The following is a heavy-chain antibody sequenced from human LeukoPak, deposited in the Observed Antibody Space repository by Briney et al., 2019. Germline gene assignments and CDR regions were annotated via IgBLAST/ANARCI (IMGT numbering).Heavy chain of an antibody. CDR1: GYTFTSYG. CDR3: ARVGLRITMIVVVISAFDI. CDR2: ISAYNGNT. V-gene: IGHV1-18*01. Sequence: ASVKVSCKASGYTFTSYGISWVRQAPGQGLEWMGWISAYNGNTNYAQKLQGRVTITTDTSTSTAYMELRSLRSDDTAVYYCARVGLRITMIVVVISAFDIWGQGTMVTVSS. D-gene: IGHD3-22*01. J-gene: IGHJ3*02.